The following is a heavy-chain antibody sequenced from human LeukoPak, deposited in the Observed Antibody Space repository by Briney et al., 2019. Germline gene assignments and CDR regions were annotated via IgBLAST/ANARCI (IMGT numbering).Heavy chain of an antibody. D-gene: IGHD1-26*01. CDR3: ARESGDRGAFDI. Sequence: ASVKVSCKASGYTFTSYGISWVRQAPGQGLEEMGWISAYNGNTNYAQKLQGRVTMTTDISTSTDYMELRSLRSDDTAVYYCARESGDRGAFDIWGQGTMVTVSS. CDR1: GYTFTSYG. CDR2: ISAYNGNT. J-gene: IGHJ3*02. V-gene: IGHV1-18*01.